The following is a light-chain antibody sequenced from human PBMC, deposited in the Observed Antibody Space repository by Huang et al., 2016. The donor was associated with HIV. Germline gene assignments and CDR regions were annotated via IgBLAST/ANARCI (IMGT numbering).Light chain of an antibody. CDR3: MQALQTPYT. J-gene: IGKJ2*01. CDR1: QSLLQDKEKNY. Sequence: DIVMTQSPLSLPVPPGEPASISCRSSQSLLQDKEKNYLDWYLQKPGQSPQLLIYMAFYRATGVPDRFSGSGSGTDFTLKISRVEAEDVGVYYCMQALQTPYTFGQGTKLEIK. V-gene: IGKV2-28*01. CDR2: MAF.